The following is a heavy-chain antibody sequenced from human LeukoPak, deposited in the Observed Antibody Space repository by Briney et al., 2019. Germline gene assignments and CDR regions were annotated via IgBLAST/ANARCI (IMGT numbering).Heavy chain of an antibody. D-gene: IGHD3-3*01. CDR1: GSTFSSYG. J-gene: IGHJ6*03. Sequence: PGGSLRLSSAASGSTFSSYGMHWVRRAPGKGLEWEACIRYDGSNKYYADSVKGRFTISRDNSKNTLYLQMNSLRAEDTAVYYCAKDKYNFRSGSNYYYMDVWGKGTTVTVSS. CDR3: AKDKYNFRSGSNYYYMDV. CDR2: IRYDGSNK. V-gene: IGHV3-30*02.